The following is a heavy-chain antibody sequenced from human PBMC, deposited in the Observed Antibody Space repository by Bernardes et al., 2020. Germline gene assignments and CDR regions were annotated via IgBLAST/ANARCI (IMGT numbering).Heavy chain of an antibody. V-gene: IGHV4-4*02. J-gene: IGHJ5*02. Sequence: SETLSLTCAVSGGSIRSSNWWTWVRQPPGKGLEWIGEIYHSGSTNYNPSLKSRVTISIDKSKNQFSLRLSSLTAADTAVYSCIKDRPDPFHGESSGHNESSTVNWFDAWGQGTLVTVST. CDR2: IYHSGST. CDR1: GGSIRSSNW. D-gene: IGHD3-22*01. CDR3: IKDRPDPFHGESSGHNESSTVNWFDA.